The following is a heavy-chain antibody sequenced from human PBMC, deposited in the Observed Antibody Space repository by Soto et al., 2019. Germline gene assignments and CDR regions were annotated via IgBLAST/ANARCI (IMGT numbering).Heavy chain of an antibody. J-gene: IGHJ3*02. CDR3: ARVPHFDIVVASHAFDI. D-gene: IGHD2-15*01. CDR1: GGSISSGGYY. V-gene: IGHV4-31*03. CDR2: IYYSGST. Sequence: SETLSLTCTVSGGSISSGGYYWSWIRQHPGKGLEWIGYIYYSGSTYYNPSLKSRVTISVDTSKNQFSLKLSSVTAADTAVYYCARVPHFDIVVASHAFDIWGQGTMVTVSS.